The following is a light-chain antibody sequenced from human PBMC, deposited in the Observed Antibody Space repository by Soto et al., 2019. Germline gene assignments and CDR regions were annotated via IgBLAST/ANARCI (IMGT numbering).Light chain of an antibody. V-gene: IGLV2-14*01. CDR1: NNDVGGFNF. Sequence: QSALTQPASVSGSPGQSITISCTGTNNDVGGFNFVSWYQQRPGKVPKLLIYDVDDRPSGVSNRFSGSRSANTASLTISGLQAEDEADYYCSSYTSRSTVIFGGGTKLTAL. J-gene: IGLJ2*01. CDR2: DVD. CDR3: SSYTSRSTVI.